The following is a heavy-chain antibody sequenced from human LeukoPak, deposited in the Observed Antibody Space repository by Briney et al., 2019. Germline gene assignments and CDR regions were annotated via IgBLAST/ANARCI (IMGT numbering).Heavy chain of an antibody. CDR2: ISYDGSNK. Sequence: GGSLRLSCAASGFTFSSYWMSWVRQAPGKGLEWVAVISYDGSNKYSADSVKGRFTISRDNSKNTLYLQMNSLRAEDTAVYYCAKNQMVVAATWAFDYWGQGTLVTVSS. J-gene: IGHJ4*02. CDR3: AKNQMVVAATWAFDY. V-gene: IGHV3-30*18. D-gene: IGHD2-15*01. CDR1: GFTFSSYW.